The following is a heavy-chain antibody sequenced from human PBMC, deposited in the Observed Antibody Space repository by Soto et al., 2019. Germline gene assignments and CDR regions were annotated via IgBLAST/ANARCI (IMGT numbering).Heavy chain of an antibody. V-gene: IGHV4-59*02. CDR2: TSYSGNT. CDR1: GGSVSTYY. D-gene: IGHD3-3*01. Sequence: QVQLQESGPGLLKPSETLSLTCTISGGSVSTYYWSWIRQPPGKELEWIGLTSYSGNTNYNPSLKSRVAMAVDTSKNQCSLTLSSATAADTAVYYCARDGVGPFDHWGQGTLVTVSS. J-gene: IGHJ4*02. CDR3: ARDGVGPFDH.